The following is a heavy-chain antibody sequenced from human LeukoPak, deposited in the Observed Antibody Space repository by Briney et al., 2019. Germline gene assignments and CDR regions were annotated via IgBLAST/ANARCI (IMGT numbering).Heavy chain of an antibody. D-gene: IGHD1-26*01. CDR3: AKDRVGRAVIVGAVY. Sequence: GGSLRLSCAASGFTLSSYSMNWVRQAPGKGLEWVSSISSSSSYRYYADSVKGRSTISRDNSKNTLYLQMNSLRAEDTAVYYCAKDRVGRAVIVGAVYWGQGTLVTVSS. CDR2: ISSSSSYR. V-gene: IGHV3-21*04. J-gene: IGHJ4*02. CDR1: GFTLSSYS.